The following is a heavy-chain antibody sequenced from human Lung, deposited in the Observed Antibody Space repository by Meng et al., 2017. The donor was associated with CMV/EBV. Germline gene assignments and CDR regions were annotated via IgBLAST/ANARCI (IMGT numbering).Heavy chain of an antibody. D-gene: IGHD5-24*01. Sequence: QLPLRESGPGQVQPSETLSLTCRVSGGSISSSSYYWGWIRQSPGKGLEWIGSIYFSGNTYYNPSLKSRVTMSVGTAQNKFSLTLRSVTAADTAVYYCVTETGYNYDNWGQGALVTVSS. CDR3: VTETGYNYDN. CDR2: IYFSGNT. CDR1: GGSISSSSYY. V-gene: IGHV4-39*07. J-gene: IGHJ4*02.